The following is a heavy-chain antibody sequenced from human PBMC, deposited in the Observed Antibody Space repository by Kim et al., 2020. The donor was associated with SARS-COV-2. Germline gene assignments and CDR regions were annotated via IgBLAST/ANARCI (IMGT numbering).Heavy chain of an antibody. CDR2: ISWNSGSI. V-gene: IGHV3-9*01. CDR3: AKANTARIAVADTDLGY. J-gene: IGHJ4*02. D-gene: IGHD6-19*01. CDR1: GFTFDDYA. Sequence: GGSLRLSCAASGFTFDDYAMHWVRQAPGKGLEWVSGISWNSGSIGYADSVKGRFTISRDNAKNSLYLQMNSLRAEDTALYYCAKANTARIAVADTDLGYWGQGTLVTVSS.